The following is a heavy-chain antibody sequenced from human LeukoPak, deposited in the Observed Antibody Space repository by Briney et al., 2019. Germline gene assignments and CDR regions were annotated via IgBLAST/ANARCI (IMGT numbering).Heavy chain of an antibody. V-gene: IGHV1-2*02. J-gene: IGHJ5*01. Sequence: ASVKVSRKTSGYTFTANYIHWVRQAPGQGLEWVGWINSYSGATKYAQKSQGRVTMTRDTSIRTTYMELDRLTLDDTAVYYCARGSGTSWFDYWGQGTLVTVSS. CDR1: GYTFTANY. CDR3: ARGSGTSWFDY. CDR2: INSYSGAT. D-gene: IGHD2-2*01.